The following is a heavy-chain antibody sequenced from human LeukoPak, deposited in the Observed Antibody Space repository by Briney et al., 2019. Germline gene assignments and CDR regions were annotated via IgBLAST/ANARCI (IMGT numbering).Heavy chain of an antibody. V-gene: IGHV3-23*01. Sequence: GGSLRLSCAASGFTFSSYGMSWVRQAPGKGLEWVSTISGTGGSTYYADSVKGRFTISRDNSKNTLYLQMNSLRAEDTAVYYCAKNPDRIAVAGTVFDYWGQGTLVTVSS. CDR1: GFTFSSYG. CDR3: AKNPDRIAVAGTVFDY. D-gene: IGHD6-19*01. CDR2: ISGTGGST. J-gene: IGHJ4*02.